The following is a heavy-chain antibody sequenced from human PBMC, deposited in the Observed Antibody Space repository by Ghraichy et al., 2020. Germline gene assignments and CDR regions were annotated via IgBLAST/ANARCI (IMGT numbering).Heavy chain of an antibody. Sequence: ASVKVSCKASGYTFTGDHLHWVRQAPGQGFEWMGWINPNNGATNYAQKFQGRVTMTRDTSISTAYMELRRLTSADTAVYYCARDIGYCSGRSCDENWFDPWGQGTLVSVSS. V-gene: IGHV1-2*02. CDR3: ARDIGYCSGRSCDENWFDP. J-gene: IGHJ5*02. D-gene: IGHD2-15*01. CDR2: INPNNGAT. CDR1: GYTFTGDH.